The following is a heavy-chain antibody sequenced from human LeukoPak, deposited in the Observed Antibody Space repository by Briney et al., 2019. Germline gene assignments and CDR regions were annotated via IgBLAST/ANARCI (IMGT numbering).Heavy chain of an antibody. D-gene: IGHD2-2*02. CDR1: GFTFSSYA. J-gene: IGHJ4*02. CDR2: ISGSGGST. V-gene: IGHV3-23*01. Sequence: GGSLRLSCAASGFTFSSYAMSWVRQAPGKGLEWVSAISGSGGSTYYADSVKGRFTISRDNSKNTLYLQMNSLRAEDTAVYYCARDRGLIVVVPAAIRPLGYWGQGTLVTVSS. CDR3: ARDRGLIVVVPAAIRPLGY.